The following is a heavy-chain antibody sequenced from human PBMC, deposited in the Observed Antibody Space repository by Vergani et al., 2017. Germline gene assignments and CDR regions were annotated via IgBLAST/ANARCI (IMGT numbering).Heavy chain of an antibody. CDR1: GFTFNIYG. D-gene: IGHD5-12*01. V-gene: IGHV3-30*02. CDR3: AKRGHSGYDSVAFDA. Sequence: VRLLESGGGLVQPGGSLRLSCAASGFTFNIYGMHWVRQAPGKGLEWVSFIHYDGSNKYYLDSVKGRFTISRDNSNNTLYLEMNSLRAEDTAVYYCAKRGHSGYDSVAFDAWCQGTLVIVSS. J-gene: IGHJ4*02. CDR2: IHYDGSNK.